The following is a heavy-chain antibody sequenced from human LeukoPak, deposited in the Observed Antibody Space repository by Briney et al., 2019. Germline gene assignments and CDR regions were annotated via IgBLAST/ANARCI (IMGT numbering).Heavy chain of an antibody. V-gene: IGHV4-34*01. CDR1: GGSFSGYY. D-gene: IGHD5-12*01. CDR3: GRVPRYSGYDSRRFDY. CDR2: INHSGST. J-gene: IGHJ4*02. Sequence: SETLSLTCAVYGGSFSGYYWSWIRQPPGKGLEWIGEINHSGSTNYNPSLKSRVTMSGDTSKNQFSLKLGSVTAADTAVYYCGRVPRYSGYDSRRFDYWGQGTLVTVSS.